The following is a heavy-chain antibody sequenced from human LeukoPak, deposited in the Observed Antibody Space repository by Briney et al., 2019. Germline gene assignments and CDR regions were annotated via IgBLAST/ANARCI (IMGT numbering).Heavy chain of an antibody. CDR2: IYTSGTT. CDR3: ARAPSRDYDSRYYYYMDV. Sequence: SETLSLTCTVSGGSLSTYYWSWIRQPAGKGLEWIGRIYTSGTTNYNPSLKSRVPMSVDTSKNQFSLKLSSVTAADTAVYYCARAPSRDYDSRYYYYMDVWGIGTTVTVSS. CDR1: GGSLSTYY. J-gene: IGHJ6*03. D-gene: IGHD3-22*01. V-gene: IGHV4-4*07.